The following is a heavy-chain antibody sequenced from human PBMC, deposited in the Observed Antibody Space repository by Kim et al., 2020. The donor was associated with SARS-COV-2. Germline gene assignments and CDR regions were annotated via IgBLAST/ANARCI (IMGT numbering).Heavy chain of an antibody. V-gene: IGHV4-39*01. CDR2: IFYSGST. CDR1: GGSITGSTFY. CDR3: ARYCSGGSCYDSGFDY. J-gene: IGHJ4*02. Sequence: SETLSLTCTVSGGSITGSTFYWGWIRQPPGKGLEWIGNIFYSGSTYYNPSLKSRVTISIATSKNQFSLRLWCVIAADTAAYYCARYCSGGSCYDSGFDYWGQRTLVTVSS. D-gene: IGHD2-15*01.